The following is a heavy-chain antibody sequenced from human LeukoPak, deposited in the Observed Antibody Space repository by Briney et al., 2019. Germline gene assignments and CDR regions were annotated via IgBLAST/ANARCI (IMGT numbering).Heavy chain of an antibody. CDR1: GGSISSYY. D-gene: IGHD2-2*01. V-gene: IGHV4-4*07. Sequence: SETLSLTCTVSGGSISSYYWSWIRQPAGKGLEWIGRIYTSGSTNYNPSLKSRVTMSVDTSKNQFSLKLSSVTAADTAVYYCASLDCSSTSCSIRGYYWGQGTLVTVSS. CDR3: ASLDCSSTSCSIRGYY. J-gene: IGHJ4*02. CDR2: IYTSGST.